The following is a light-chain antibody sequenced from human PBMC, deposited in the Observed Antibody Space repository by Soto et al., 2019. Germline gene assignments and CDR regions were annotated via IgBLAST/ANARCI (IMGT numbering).Light chain of an antibody. J-gene: IGKJ1*01. CDR2: AAS. Sequence: DIQMTQSPSSLSASVGDRVTITCRASESIRNNLNWYQQKPGKAPKLLIYAASTLQSGVPSRFSGGRSGTEVTLPIGSLQPEDFTTYYCQQTYSTPRGAFGQGTKVEFK. CDR1: ESIRNN. V-gene: IGKV1-39*01. CDR3: QQTYSTPRGA.